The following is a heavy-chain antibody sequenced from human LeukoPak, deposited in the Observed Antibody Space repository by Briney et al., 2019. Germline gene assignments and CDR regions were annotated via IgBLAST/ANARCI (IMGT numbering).Heavy chain of an antibody. CDR1: GFTFSSDA. CDR3: ARDPDGSGSP. J-gene: IGHJ4*02. V-gene: IGHV3-23*01. Sequence: GGSLRLSCTSSGFTFSSDAMTWVRQAPGKGLEWVSSISGSGDGTYYADSVKGRFTISRDNSKNTLYLQMNGLRVEDTAVYYCARDPDGSGSPWGQGTLVIISS. D-gene: IGHD3-10*01. CDR2: ISGSGDGT.